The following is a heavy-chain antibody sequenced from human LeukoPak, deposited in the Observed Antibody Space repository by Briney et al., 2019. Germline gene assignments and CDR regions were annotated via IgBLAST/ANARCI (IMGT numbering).Heavy chain of an antibody. Sequence: SETLSLTCTVSGGSINSYYWSWIRQSAGKGLEWIGRIYTSGSTPDYSPSLKSRVTMSIDTSKNQFSLQLSSVTAADTAVYYCAGGHWYFDLWGRGTLVTVSS. J-gene: IGHJ2*01. CDR2: IYTSGSTP. V-gene: IGHV4-4*07. CDR3: AGGHWYFDL. CDR1: GGSINSYY.